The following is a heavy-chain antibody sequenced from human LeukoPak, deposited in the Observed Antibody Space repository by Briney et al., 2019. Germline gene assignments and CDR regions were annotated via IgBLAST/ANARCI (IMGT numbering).Heavy chain of an antibody. J-gene: IGHJ4*02. Sequence: GGSLRLSCEATGFRFSYYGMHWVRQTPGKGLQWVAVISYDGTNKYYAESVKGRFTISRDNAKNTLYLQMNSLRAEDTAVYYCASQADSAYGDYNWGQGTLVTVSS. CDR1: GFRFSYYG. CDR3: ASQADSAYGDYN. CDR2: ISYDGTNK. D-gene: IGHD4-17*01. V-gene: IGHV3-30*03.